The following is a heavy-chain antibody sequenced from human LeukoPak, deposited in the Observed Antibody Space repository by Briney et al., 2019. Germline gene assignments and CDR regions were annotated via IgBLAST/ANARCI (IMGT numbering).Heavy chain of an antibody. D-gene: IGHD6-19*01. CDR1: GDSVSSKNSA. Sequence: SQTLSLTCAISGDSVSSKNSAWNWIRQSPSRGLEWLGRTYYRSKWYDEYADSVKGRITISPDTSKNRFSLHVYSVTPEDTAVYYCARDLGTSGWYTFDFWGQGTLVTVSA. J-gene: IGHJ5*01. CDR2: TYYRSKWYD. V-gene: IGHV6-1*01. CDR3: ARDLGTSGWYTFDF.